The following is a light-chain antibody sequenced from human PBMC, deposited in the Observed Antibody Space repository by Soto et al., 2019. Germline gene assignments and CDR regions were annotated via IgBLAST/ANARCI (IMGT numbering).Light chain of an antibody. V-gene: IGLV2-14*01. CDR1: GLDVGGYNY. CDR2: EVI. Sequence: QSALTQPASVSGSPGQSITSSCAGTGLDVGGYNYVSWYQQHPGKAPKLMIYEVIRRPSGISNRFSGSKSGNTASLTISTLQAEEEDEYYCRSYTTRSTVVFGGGTKLTVL. J-gene: IGLJ3*02. CDR3: RSYTTRSTVV.